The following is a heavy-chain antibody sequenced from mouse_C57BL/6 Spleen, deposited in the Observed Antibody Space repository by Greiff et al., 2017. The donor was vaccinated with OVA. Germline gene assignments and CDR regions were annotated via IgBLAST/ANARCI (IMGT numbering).Heavy chain of an antibody. CDR2: ISYDGSN. CDR3: ARDQGYSKDAMDY. J-gene: IGHJ4*01. Sequence: EVQLQQSGPGLVKPSQSLSLTCSVTGYSITSGYYWNWIRQFPGNKLEWMGYISYDGSNNYNPSLKNRISITRDTSKNQFFLKLNSVTTEDTATYYCARDQGYSKDAMDYWGQGTSVTVSS. CDR1: GYSITSGYY. D-gene: IGHD2-5*01. V-gene: IGHV3-6*01.